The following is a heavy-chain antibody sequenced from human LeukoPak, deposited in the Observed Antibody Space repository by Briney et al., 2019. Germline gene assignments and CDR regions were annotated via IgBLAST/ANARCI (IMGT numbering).Heavy chain of an antibody. Sequence: SETLSLTCAVYGGSLSGYYWSWIGQPPGKGLEWIGEINHSGSTNYNPSLKSRVTISVDTSKNQFSLKLSSVTAADTAVYYCARGSRIRVRGVSNWFDPWGQATLVTVSS. D-gene: IGHD3-10*01. CDR3: ARGSRIRVRGVSNWFDP. CDR2: INHSGST. J-gene: IGHJ5*02. CDR1: GGSLSGYY. V-gene: IGHV4-34*01.